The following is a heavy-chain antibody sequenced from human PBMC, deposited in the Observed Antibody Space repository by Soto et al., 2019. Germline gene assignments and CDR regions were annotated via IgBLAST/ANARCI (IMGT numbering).Heavy chain of an antibody. Sequence: SETLSLTCTVSGGSISNYYWNWIRQPPGKGLEWIGYIYYSGSTNYSPSLKSRATISVDTSKNQFSLKLSSVTAADTAVYYCARGSNFDRSWFDPWGQGTLVTVSS. CDR2: IYYSGST. V-gene: IGHV4-59*01. D-gene: IGHD3-9*01. CDR1: GGSISNYY. J-gene: IGHJ5*02. CDR3: ARGSNFDRSWFDP.